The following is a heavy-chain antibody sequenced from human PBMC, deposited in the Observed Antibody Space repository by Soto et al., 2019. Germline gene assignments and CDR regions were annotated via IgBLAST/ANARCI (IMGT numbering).Heavy chain of an antibody. CDR3: ARGLRTGAGYSNYVADY. D-gene: IGHD2-15*01. CDR1: GFNFSSYS. CDR2: ISSSSSYI. V-gene: IGHV3-21*01. J-gene: IGHJ4*02. Sequence: PGGSLRLSCAASGFNFSSYSMNWVRQAPGKGLEWVSSISSSSSYIYYAVSVKGRFTISRDNAKNSLYLQMNSLRAEDTAVYYCARGLRTGAGYSNYVADYWGQGTLVTVSS.